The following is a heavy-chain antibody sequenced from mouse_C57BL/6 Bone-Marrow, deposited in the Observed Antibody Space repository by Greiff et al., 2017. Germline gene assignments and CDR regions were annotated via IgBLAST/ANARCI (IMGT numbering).Heavy chain of an antibody. D-gene: IGHD4-1*01. Sequence: EVQLQQSGAELVKPGASVKLSCTASGFNIKDYYMHWVKQRTEQGLEWIGRIDPEDGETKYAPNFQGKATITADTSSNTAYLQLSSLTSEDAAVYYCARRSWVFDYWCQGTTPTVSS. V-gene: IGHV14-2*01. CDR1: GFNIKDYY. J-gene: IGHJ2*01. CDR2: IDPEDGET. CDR3: ARRSWVFDY.